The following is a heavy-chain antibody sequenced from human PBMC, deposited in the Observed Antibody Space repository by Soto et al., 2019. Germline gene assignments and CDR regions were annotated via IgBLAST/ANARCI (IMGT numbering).Heavy chain of an antibody. CDR2: IRSKANSYAT. CDR3: TRHGSMVVAATTGDYYYYYMDV. CDR1: GFTFSGSA. J-gene: IGHJ6*03. D-gene: IGHD2-15*01. V-gene: IGHV3-73*01. Sequence: GGSLRLSCAASGFTFSGSAMHWVRQASGKGLEWVGRIRSKANSYATAYAASVKGRFTISRDDSKNTAYLQMNSLKTEDTAVYYCTRHGSMVVAATTGDYYYYYMDVWGKGTTVTVSS.